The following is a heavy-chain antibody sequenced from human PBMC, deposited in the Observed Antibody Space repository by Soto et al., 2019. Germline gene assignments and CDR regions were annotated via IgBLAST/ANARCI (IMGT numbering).Heavy chain of an antibody. D-gene: IGHD1-26*01. J-gene: IGHJ3*02. CDR3: ARPPSLIVGATTKAFDI. CDR2: IYPGDSDT. CDR1: GYSFTSYW. Sequence: LGESLKISCKGSGYSFTSYWIGWVRQMPGKGLEWMGIIYPGDSDTRYSPSFQGQVTISADKSISTAYLQWSSLKASDTAMYYCARPPSLIVGATTKAFDIWGQGTMVTVSS. V-gene: IGHV5-51*01.